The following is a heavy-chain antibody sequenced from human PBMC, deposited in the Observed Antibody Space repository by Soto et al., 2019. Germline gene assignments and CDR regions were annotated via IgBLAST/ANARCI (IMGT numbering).Heavy chain of an antibody. CDR3: ARDRGRGSWSHYYYYGMDV. J-gene: IGHJ6*02. V-gene: IGHV1-69*13. D-gene: IGHD6-13*01. CDR2: IIPIFGTA. CDR1: GGTFSSYA. Sequence: GASVKVSCKASGGTFSSYAISWVRQAPGQGLEWMGGIIPIFGTANYAQKFQGRVTITADESTSTAYMELSSLRSEDTAVYYCARDRGRGSWSHYYYYGMDVWGQGTTVTVSS.